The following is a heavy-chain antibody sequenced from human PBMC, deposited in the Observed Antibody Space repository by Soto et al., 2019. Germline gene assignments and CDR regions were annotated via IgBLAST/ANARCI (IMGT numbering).Heavy chain of an antibody. CDR1: SGSISSHY. Sequence: SETLSLTCTVSSGSISSHYWSWIRQPPGKGLEYIGFIYYSGSTNYSPSLKSRVTISLDTSKNQFSLKLSSVTAADTAVYYCARRVTTVACTGEFFYCFDYWGQGTLVTVSS. V-gene: IGHV4-59*11. CDR3: ARRVTTVACTGEFFYCFDY. J-gene: IGHJ4*02. CDR2: IYYSGST. D-gene: IGHD6-19*01.